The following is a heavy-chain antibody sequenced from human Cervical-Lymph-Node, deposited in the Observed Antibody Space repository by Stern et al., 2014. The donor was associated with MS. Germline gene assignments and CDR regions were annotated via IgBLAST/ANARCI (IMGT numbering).Heavy chain of an antibody. D-gene: IGHD6-19*01. CDR2: IHSDGGRT. J-gene: IGHJ4*02. CDR3: ARVAPTVAAAY. Sequence: VQLLESGAEVKEPGASVKVSCTASGDTFTGYNIQWVRQAPGPGLEWSGMIHSDGGRTDYAPRFRGRVTMTRAKSTATVYMELNSLRAEDTAVYACARVAPTVAAAYWGQGTLVTVSS. CDR1: GDTFTGYN. V-gene: IGHV1-46*01.